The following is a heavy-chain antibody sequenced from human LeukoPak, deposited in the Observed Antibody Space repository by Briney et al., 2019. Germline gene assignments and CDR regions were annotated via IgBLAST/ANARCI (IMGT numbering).Heavy chain of an antibody. Sequence: SGGSLRLSCAASGFTFSDYQMSWIRQAPGKGLQWISYITYSGRSMYYTDSVKGRFTISRDNAKNALFLQMDSLRAEDTAVYYCARERSGSYFTFEFWGQGTVVTVSS. V-gene: IGHV3-11*01. CDR3: ARERSGSYFTFEF. J-gene: IGHJ3*01. CDR1: GFTFSDYQ. CDR2: ITYSGRSM. D-gene: IGHD1-26*01.